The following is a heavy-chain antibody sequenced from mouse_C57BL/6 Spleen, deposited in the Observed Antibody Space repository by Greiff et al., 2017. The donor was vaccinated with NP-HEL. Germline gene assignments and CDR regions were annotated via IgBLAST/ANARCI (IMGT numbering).Heavy chain of an antibody. Sequence: VQGVESGPGLVQPSQSLSITCTVSGFSLTSYGVHWVRQSPGKGLEWLGVIWSGGSTDYNAAFISRLSISKDNSKSQVFFKMNSLQADDTAIYYCARTYIPATGYFDVWGTGTTVTVSS. J-gene: IGHJ1*03. CDR1: GFSLTSYG. CDR2: IWSGGST. CDR3: ARTYIPATGYFDV. V-gene: IGHV2-2*01. D-gene: IGHD1-1*01.